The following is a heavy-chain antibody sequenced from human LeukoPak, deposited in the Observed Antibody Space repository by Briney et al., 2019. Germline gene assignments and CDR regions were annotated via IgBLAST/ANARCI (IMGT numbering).Heavy chain of an antibody. D-gene: IGHD3-10*01. J-gene: IGHJ3*02. CDR3: ARVYYGSGPGEAFDI. CDR1: GGSISSGDYY. Sequence: SETLSLTCTVSGGSISSGDYYWRWIRQPPGKGLEWIGYIYYSGSTYYNPSLKSRVTISVDTSKNQFSLKLSSVTAADTAVYYCARVYYGSGPGEAFDIWGQGTMVTVSS. CDR2: IYYSGST. V-gene: IGHV4-30-4*01.